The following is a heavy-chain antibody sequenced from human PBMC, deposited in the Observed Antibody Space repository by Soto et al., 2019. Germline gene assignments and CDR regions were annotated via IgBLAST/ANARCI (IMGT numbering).Heavy chain of an antibody. CDR2: INHSGST. CDR1: GGSFSGYY. V-gene: IGHV4-34*01. CDR3: ARGGVTMIVVVPYPAAFYI. D-gene: IGHD3-22*01. J-gene: IGHJ3*02. Sequence: QVQLQQWGAGLLKPSETLSLTCAVYGGSFSGYYWSWIRQPPGKGLEWIGEINHSGSTNYNPSLKSRVPRSVDTSKNQFSLKLSSVTAADTAVYYCARGGVTMIVVVPYPAAFYIWGKGTMVTVSS.